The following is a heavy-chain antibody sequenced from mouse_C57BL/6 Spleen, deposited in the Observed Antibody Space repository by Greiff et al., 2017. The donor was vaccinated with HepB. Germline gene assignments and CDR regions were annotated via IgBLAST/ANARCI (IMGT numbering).Heavy chain of an antibody. CDR2: ISYDGSN. Sequence: DVQLQESGPGLVKPSQSLSLTCSVTGYSITSGYYWNWIRQFPGNKLEWMGYISYDGSNNYNPSLKNRISITRDTSKNQFFLKLNSVTTEDTATYYCARDYYTGSGFAYWGQGTLVTVSA. J-gene: IGHJ3*01. D-gene: IGHD1-1*01. CDR1: GYSITSGYY. CDR3: ARDYYTGSGFAY. V-gene: IGHV3-6*01.